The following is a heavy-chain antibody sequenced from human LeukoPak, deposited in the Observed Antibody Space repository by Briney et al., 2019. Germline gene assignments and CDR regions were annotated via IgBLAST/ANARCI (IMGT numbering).Heavy chain of an antibody. CDR1: GYSFTTYW. Sequence: GESLKISCKTSGYSFTTYWIGWVRQMPGKGLEWMGIIYPIDSDTKYSPSFQGQVTISADKSINTAYLQWSGLKASDTAVYYCARHVTTASAARGFDIWGQGTMVTVSS. CDR3: ARHVTTASAARGFDI. CDR2: IYPIDSDT. J-gene: IGHJ3*02. D-gene: IGHD1-14*01. V-gene: IGHV5-51*01.